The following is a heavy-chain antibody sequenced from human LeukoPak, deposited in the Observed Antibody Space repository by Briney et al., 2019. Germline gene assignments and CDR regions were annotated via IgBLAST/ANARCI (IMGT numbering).Heavy chain of an antibody. J-gene: IGHJ4*02. V-gene: IGHV1-18*04. CDR2: ISAYNGNT. D-gene: IGHD3-10*01. CDR3: ARTPYGSGIYYFDY. CDR1: GYTFTSYG. Sequence: GAPVKVSCKASGYTFTSYGISWVRQAPGQGLEWMGWISAYNGNTNYAQKLQGRVTMTTDTSTSTAYMELRSLRSDDTAVYYCARTPYGSGIYYFDYWGQGTLVTVSS.